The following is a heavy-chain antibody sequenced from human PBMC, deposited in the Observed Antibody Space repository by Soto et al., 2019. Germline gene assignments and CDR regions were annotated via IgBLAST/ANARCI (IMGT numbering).Heavy chain of an antibody. CDR3: ARDPHSHSSSRYVDC. D-gene: IGHD6-13*01. J-gene: IGHJ4*02. Sequence: QVQLVPAGAYVKKPGASVKVSCKASGYPFTGYYMHWVRQAPGQGLEWMGWLNPNSGGTNYAQKLQGWVTMTRDTSISTAYRERSRLRSDDTAVDYWARDPHSHSSSRYVDCWGQGTLVTVS. V-gene: IGHV1-2*04. CDR2: LNPNSGGT. CDR1: GYPFTGYY.